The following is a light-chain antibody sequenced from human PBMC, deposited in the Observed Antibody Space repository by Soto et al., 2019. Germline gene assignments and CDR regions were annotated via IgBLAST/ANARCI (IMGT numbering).Light chain of an antibody. J-gene: IGLJ2*01. V-gene: IGLV4-69*01. CDR2: LNSDGSH. CDR3: QTWGTGIHWVV. CDR1: SGHSSYA. Sequence: QPVLTQSPSASASLGASVKLTCTLSSGHSSYAIAWHQQQPEKGPRYLMKLNSDGSHSKGDGIPDRFSGSSSGAERYLTISSLQSEDEADYYCQTWGTGIHWVVFGGGTKVTVL.